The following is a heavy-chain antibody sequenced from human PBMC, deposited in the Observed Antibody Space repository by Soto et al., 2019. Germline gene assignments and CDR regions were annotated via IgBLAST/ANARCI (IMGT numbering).Heavy chain of an antibody. V-gene: IGHV3-15*01. J-gene: IGHJ6*02. CDR3: TTDLQAYCDGTTCYAGNYYYDDMDV. Sequence: VGSLRLSCAASGFSFRNAWMSWVRQAPGKGLEWVGHIKSQGDGGTRDYAAPAKGRFTISRDDSKNTLFLQMNSLKNEDTAVYFCTTDLQAYCDGTTCYAGNYYYDDMDVWGQGTTVTVSS. CDR2: IKSQGDGGTR. CDR1: GFSFRNAW. D-gene: IGHD2-2*01.